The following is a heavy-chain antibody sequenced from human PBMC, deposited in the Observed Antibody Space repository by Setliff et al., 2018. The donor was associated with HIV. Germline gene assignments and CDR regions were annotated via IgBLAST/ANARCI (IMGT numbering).Heavy chain of an antibody. D-gene: IGHD3-16*01. J-gene: IGHJ4*02. CDR2: IYSSGST. CDR1: GGSISNYY. CDR3: ATIKPGGASFDN. Sequence: PSETLSLTCTVSGGSISNYYWSWIRQPPGKGLEWIGHIYSSGSTNYNPSLKSRVTISVDTSKNQISLKLSSVTAADTAVYYCATIKPGGASFDNWGQGTLVTVSS. V-gene: IGHV4-59*08.